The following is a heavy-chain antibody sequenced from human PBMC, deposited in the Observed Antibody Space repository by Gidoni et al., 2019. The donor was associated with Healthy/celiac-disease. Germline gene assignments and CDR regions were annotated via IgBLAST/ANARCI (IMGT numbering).Heavy chain of an antibody. CDR1: GFPFSSYS. CDR2: FRSSSSYI. Sequence: EVQLVESGGGLVTPGGSLRLSCAAFGFPFSSYSMNWVRHAQGKGLEWVSYFRSSSSYIYYADSGKGRFTIARDNAKNSLYLQMNSLRAEDTAVYYCARVLSRVIGFGMDVWGQGTTVTVSS. V-gene: IGHV3-21*01. CDR3: ARVLSRVIGFGMDV. J-gene: IGHJ6*02.